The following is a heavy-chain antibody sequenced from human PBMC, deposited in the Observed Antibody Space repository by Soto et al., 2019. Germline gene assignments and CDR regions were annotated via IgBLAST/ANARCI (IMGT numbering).Heavy chain of an antibody. V-gene: IGHV3-7*01. D-gene: IGHD3-10*01. CDR3: ARDPSFGAFDI. CDR2: IKPDGSET. J-gene: IGHJ3*02. CDR1: GFTFRSSW. Sequence: EVQLVESGGGLVQPGGSLSLSCEASGFTFRSSWMSWVRQAPGKGLEWVSYIKPDGSETYYADSVRGRFTISRDNAKNSLYLQMNSLRAEDTALYYCARDPSFGAFDIWGQGTMVTVSA.